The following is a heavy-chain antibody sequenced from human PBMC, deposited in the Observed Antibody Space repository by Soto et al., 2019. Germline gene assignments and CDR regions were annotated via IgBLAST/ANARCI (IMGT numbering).Heavy chain of an antibody. J-gene: IGHJ4*02. CDR3: ARYRREEVAGYTLDN. CDR2: VYNSGST. V-gene: IGHV4-59*01. CDR1: GGSISSNY. Sequence: SETLSLTCTVSGGSISSNYWTWIRQPPGKGLEWIGYVYNSGSTNYNPSLKSRVTISEDTSKSQFSLKVNSMTAADTAVYYCARYRREEVAGYTLDNWGQGILVTVSP. D-gene: IGHD2-15*01.